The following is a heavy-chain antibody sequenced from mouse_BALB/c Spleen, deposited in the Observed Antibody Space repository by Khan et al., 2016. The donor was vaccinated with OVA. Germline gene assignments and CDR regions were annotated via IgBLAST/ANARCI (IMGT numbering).Heavy chain of an antibody. Sequence: EVELVESGGDLVKPGGSLKLSCVASGFTFSTYGMSWVRQTPDKRLEWVATISSGGSYTYYQDSVKGRFTISRDNAKNTLYLQMSSLKSEDTAMYYCARLAYYYNSEGFTYWGQGTLLTVSA. V-gene: IGHV5-6*01. CDR2: ISSGGSYT. D-gene: IGHD1-1*01. CDR1: GFTFSTYG. CDR3: ARLAYYYNSEGFTY. J-gene: IGHJ3*01.